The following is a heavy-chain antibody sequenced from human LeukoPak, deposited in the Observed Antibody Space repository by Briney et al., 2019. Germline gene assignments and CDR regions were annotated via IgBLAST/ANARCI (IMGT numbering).Heavy chain of an antibody. D-gene: IGHD1-26*01. Sequence: GGSLRLSCAASGFTFSTYAMRWVRQAPGKGLEWVAAIKPDGSEEYYVDSVKGRFTISKDNAKNSLFLQMNNLRVEDTAVYYCARGWECDYWRQGTLVTVSS. V-gene: IGHV3-7*05. CDR3: ARGWECDY. CDR1: GFTFSTYA. CDR2: IKPDGSEE. J-gene: IGHJ4*02.